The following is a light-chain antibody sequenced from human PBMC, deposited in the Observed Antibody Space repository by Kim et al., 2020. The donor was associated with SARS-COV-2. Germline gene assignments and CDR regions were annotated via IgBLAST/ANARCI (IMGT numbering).Light chain of an antibody. CDR2: VAS. CDR3: QQYGSSPWT. Sequence: SPGERATLSCRASQRVSSSYLAWYQQKPGQAPRLLIYVASSRATGIPDRFSGSGSGTDFTLTISSLEPEDFAVYYCQQYGSSPWTFGQGTKVDIK. CDR1: QRVSSSY. V-gene: IGKV3-20*01. J-gene: IGKJ1*01.